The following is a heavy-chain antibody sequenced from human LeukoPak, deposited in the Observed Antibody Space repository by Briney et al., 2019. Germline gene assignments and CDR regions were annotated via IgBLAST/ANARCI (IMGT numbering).Heavy chain of an antibody. V-gene: IGHV1-8*03. J-gene: IGHJ6*03. CDR3: ARGRFYYYMDV. Sequence: ASVKVSCKASGYTFTSYDINWVRQATGRGLEWMGWMNPNSGNTGYAQKFQGRVTITRSTSISTAYMELSSLRSEDTAVYYCARGRFYYYMDVWGKGTTVTVSS. CDR1: GYTFTSYD. CDR2: MNPNSGNT.